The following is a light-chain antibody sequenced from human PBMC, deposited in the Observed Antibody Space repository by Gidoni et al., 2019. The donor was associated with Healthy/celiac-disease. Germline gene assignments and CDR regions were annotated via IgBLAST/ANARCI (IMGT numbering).Light chain of an antibody. CDR2: DAS. V-gene: IGKV1-33*01. CDR3: QQYDNLPLCS. CDR1: QDISNY. J-gene: IGKJ2*04. Sequence: DIQMTQSPSSLSASVGDRVTITCQASQDISNYLNWYQQKPGKAPKLLIYDASNLETGVASRSSGSGSGTDFTFTISSLQPEDIATYDCQQYDNLPLCSFGQGTKLEIK.